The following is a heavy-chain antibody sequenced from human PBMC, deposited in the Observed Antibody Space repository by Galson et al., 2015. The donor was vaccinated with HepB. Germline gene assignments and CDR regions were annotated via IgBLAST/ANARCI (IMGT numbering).Heavy chain of an antibody. CDR2: INHSGST. CDR1: GGSFSGYY. Sequence: SETLSLTCAVYGGSFSGYYWSWIRQPPGKGLEWIGEINHSGSTNYNPSLKSRVTISVDTSKNQFSLKLSSVTAADTAVYYCARGEMATIPGAFDIWGQGTMVTVSS. V-gene: IGHV4-34*01. D-gene: IGHD5-24*01. CDR3: ARGEMATIPGAFDI. J-gene: IGHJ3*02.